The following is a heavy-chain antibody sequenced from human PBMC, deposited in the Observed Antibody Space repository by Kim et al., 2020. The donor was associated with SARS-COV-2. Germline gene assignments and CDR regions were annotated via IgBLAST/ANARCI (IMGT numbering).Heavy chain of an antibody. CDR2: ISYDGFNK. V-gene: IGHV3-30*04. CDR1: GFSFNNYA. CDR3: ARGRNLRDTGSYYYNWF. J-gene: IGHJ5*01. D-gene: IGHD3-22*01. Sequence: GGSLRLSCAASGFSFNNYAMHWVRQSPGKGLEWVAVISYDGFNKYFTDSVKGRLTISRDNSKNTLYLQLERVGTEDTAVYYCARGRNLRDTGSYYYNWF.